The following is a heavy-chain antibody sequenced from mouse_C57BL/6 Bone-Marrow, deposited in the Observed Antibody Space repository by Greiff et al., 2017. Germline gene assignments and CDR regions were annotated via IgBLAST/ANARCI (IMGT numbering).Heavy chain of an antibody. V-gene: IGHV1-69*01. Sequence: QVQLQQPGAELVMPGASVKLSCKASGYTFTSYWMHWVKQRPGQGLEWIGEIDPSDSYTNYNQKFKGKSTLTVDKSSSTAYMQLSSLTSEDSAVYYCARAWDGDDWGQGTTLTVSS. CDR3: ARAWDGDD. J-gene: IGHJ2*01. CDR2: IDPSDSYT. D-gene: IGHD4-1*01. CDR1: GYTFTSYW.